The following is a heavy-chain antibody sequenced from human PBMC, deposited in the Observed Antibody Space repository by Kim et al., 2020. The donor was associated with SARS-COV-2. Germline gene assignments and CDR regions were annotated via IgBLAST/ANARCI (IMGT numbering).Heavy chain of an antibody. Sequence: GGSLRLSCAASGFTFSSYAMSWVRQAPGKGLEWVSAISGSGGSTYYADSVKGRFTISRDNSKNTLYLQMNSLRAEDTAVYYCASEGAATMVRGVITFDYWGQGTLVTVSS. CDR2: ISGSGGST. CDR1: GFTFSSYA. D-gene: IGHD3-10*01. V-gene: IGHV3-23*01. J-gene: IGHJ4*02. CDR3: ASEGAATMVRGVITFDY.